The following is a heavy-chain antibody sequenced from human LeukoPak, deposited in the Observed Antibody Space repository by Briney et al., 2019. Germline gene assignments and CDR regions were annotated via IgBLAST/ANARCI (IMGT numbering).Heavy chain of an antibody. J-gene: IGHJ3*02. CDR1: GGSISSSSYY. D-gene: IGHD3-3*01. CDR2: IYYSGST. V-gene: IGHV4-39*01. Sequence: SETLSLTCTVSGGSISSSSYYGGWIRQPPGKGLEWIGSIYYSGSTYYNPSLKSRVTISVDTSKNQFSLKLSSVTAADTAVYYCARVSIFGVVIIPKFDAFDIWGQGTMVTVSS. CDR3: ARVSIFGVVIIPKFDAFDI.